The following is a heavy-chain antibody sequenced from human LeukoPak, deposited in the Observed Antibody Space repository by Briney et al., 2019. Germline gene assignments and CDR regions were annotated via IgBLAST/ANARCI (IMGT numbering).Heavy chain of an antibody. CDR1: GGSISSGDYY. V-gene: IGHV4-30-4*08. D-gene: IGHD3-3*01. J-gene: IGHJ4*02. CDR3: ARESFDFWSGHQYYIDY. CDR2: IYYSGST. Sequence: SQTLSLTCTVSGGSISSGDYYWSWIRQPPGKGLEWIGYIYYSGSTYYNPSLKSRVTISVDTSKNQFSLKLSSVTAADTAVYYCARESFDFWSGHQYYIDYWGQGTLVTVSS.